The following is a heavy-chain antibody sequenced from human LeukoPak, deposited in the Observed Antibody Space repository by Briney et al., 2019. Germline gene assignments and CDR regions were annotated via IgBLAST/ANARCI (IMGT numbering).Heavy chain of an antibody. Sequence: EGSLRLSCAASGFIFRIYGMHWVRQAPGKGLEWVAVIWYDGSNKYYADSVKGRFTISRDNSKNTLYLQMNSLRAEDTAVYYCAGNYGPYYFDYWGQGTLVTVSS. J-gene: IGHJ4*02. D-gene: IGHD3-10*01. CDR3: AGNYGPYYFDY. CDR2: IWYDGSNK. CDR1: GFIFRIYG. V-gene: IGHV3-33*08.